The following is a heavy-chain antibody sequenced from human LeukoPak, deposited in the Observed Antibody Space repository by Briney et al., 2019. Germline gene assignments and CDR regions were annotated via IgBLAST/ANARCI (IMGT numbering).Heavy chain of an antibody. D-gene: IGHD1-26*01. CDR2: IYTSGST. J-gene: IGHJ6*03. Sequence: SETLSLTCTVSGDSISSLFLSWIRQPAGKGLEWIGRIYTSGSTNYNPSLKSRVTMSVDTSKNQFSLKLSSVTAADTAVYYCARVSGSYPYYYYYMDVWGKGTTVTISS. CDR3: ARVSGSYPYYYYYMDV. CDR1: GDSISSLF. V-gene: IGHV4-4*07.